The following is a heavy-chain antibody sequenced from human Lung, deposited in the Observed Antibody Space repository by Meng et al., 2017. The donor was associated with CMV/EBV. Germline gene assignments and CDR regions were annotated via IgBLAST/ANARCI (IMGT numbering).Heavy chain of an antibody. CDR3: ARGYTGGELAAAFDI. D-gene: IGHD3-16*01. J-gene: IGHJ3*02. Sequence: SCAASGFTFSGYSMHLVRQAPGKGLEWVSSISISRAYMLYADSVKGRFTISRDNAKNSLYLQINSLRAEDTAVYYCARGYTGGELAAAFDIWGPGPMVTVSS. CDR2: ISISRAYM. CDR1: GFTFSGYS. V-gene: IGHV3-21*01.